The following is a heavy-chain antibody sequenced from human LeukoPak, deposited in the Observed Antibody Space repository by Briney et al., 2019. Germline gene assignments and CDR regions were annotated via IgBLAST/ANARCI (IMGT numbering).Heavy chain of an antibody. V-gene: IGHV3-48*03. Sequence: GGSLRLSCAASGFTFSNYEMIWVRQAPGKGLEWVAYISSSDRTISGSTIYYADSVKGRFTISRDNSKNTLYVQMNSLRPEDTAVYYCAKNFYGSGSYLEGRFDYWGQGTLVTVSS. CDR2: ISSSDRTISGSTI. CDR3: AKNFYGSGSYLEGRFDY. CDR1: GFTFSNYE. D-gene: IGHD3-10*01. J-gene: IGHJ4*02.